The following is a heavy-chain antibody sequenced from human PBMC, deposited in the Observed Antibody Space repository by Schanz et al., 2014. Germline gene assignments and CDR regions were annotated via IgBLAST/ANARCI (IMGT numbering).Heavy chain of an antibody. Sequence: EVQLVESGGGLVQPGGSLRLSCAVSGFRFKTYEMNWVRQVRGKGLEWVSSISPSGDTHYLASVKGRFTISRENAKNSLYLQMNSLTADDTAVYYCARDKGGYYPFDYWGRGTLVTVSS. V-gene: IGHV3-13*01. CDR2: ISPSGDT. J-gene: IGHJ4*02. CDR3: ARDKGGYYPFDY. CDR1: GFRFKTYE. D-gene: IGHD3-3*01.